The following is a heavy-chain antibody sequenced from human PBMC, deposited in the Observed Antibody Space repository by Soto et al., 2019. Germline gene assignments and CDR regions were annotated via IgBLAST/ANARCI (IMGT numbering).Heavy chain of an antibody. D-gene: IGHD5-18*01. V-gene: IGHV3-74*01. J-gene: IGHJ4*02. Sequence: EVLLVESGGGLVQPGGSLRLSCAASGFTFSSYWMHWVRQAPGKGLVWVSRIYSDGSGTTYADSVKGRFTISRDNAKSMLYLQMNSLRVEDTAVYYCATLNSFGADYWGQGTLVTVSS. CDR2: IYSDGSGT. CDR1: GFTFSSYW. CDR3: ATLNSFGADY.